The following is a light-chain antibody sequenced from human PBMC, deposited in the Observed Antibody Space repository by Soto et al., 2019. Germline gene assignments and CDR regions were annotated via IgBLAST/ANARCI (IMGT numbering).Light chain of an antibody. Sequence: SYELTQPPSVSVAPGKTSRITCGGNNIGSKSVHWYQQKPGQAPVLVIYYDSDRPSGIPERFSGSNSGNTATLTISRVEAGDDADYYCQVWDSSSDHVVFRGGTKLTVL. CDR2: YDS. CDR3: QVWDSSSDHVV. CDR1: NIGSKS. V-gene: IGLV3-21*04. J-gene: IGLJ2*01.